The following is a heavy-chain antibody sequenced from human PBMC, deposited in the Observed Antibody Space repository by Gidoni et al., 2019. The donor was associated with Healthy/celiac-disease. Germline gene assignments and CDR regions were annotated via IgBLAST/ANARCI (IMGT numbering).Heavy chain of an antibody. D-gene: IGHD2-21*01. CDR2: SNSDGSST. CDR1: GFTFSSYW. Sequence: EVQLVESGGGLVQPGGSLRLACAASGFTFSSYWMHWVRQGPGKGLVWVSRSNSDGSSTSYADSVKGRFTISRDNAKNTLYLQMNSLRAEDTAVYYCARGAIWVPDDYWGQGTLVTVSS. V-gene: IGHV3-74*01. CDR3: ARGAIWVPDDY. J-gene: IGHJ4*02.